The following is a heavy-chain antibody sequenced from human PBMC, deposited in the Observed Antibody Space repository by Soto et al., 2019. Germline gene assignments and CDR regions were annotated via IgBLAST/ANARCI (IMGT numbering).Heavy chain of an antibody. CDR1: GFRFSLFW. D-gene: IGHD3-16*01. CDR3: ARMGWPQSSYYFDY. Sequence: PGGSLRLSCAASGFRFSLFWMSWVRQTPGKGLEWVANINEDGSEKFFADSVKGRFTISRGNAKNSLSLQMNSLTADDTAVYYCARMGWPQSSYYFDYWGQGTLVTVSS. CDR2: INEDGSEK. J-gene: IGHJ4*02. V-gene: IGHV3-7*03.